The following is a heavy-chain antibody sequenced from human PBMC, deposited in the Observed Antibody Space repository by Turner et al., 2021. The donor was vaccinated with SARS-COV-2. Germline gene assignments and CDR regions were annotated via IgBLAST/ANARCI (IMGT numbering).Heavy chain of an antibody. CDR2: SYSSGNT. V-gene: IGHV4-39*01. CDR1: GGSITSTSVY. Sequence: QLHLQESGPGVVKPSETLSLTCSVSGGSITSTSVYWGWIRQSPGKGVEWIGNSYSSGNTFYNQASKSRVTISVDTSKNKFSLKLNSVTAADTAVYYCTRHTYMIVAGDWGQGTLVTVSS. CDR3: TRHTYMIVAGD. J-gene: IGHJ4*02. D-gene: IGHD3-22*01.